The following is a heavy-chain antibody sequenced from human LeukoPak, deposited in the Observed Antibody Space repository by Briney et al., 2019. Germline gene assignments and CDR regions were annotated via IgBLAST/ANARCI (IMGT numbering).Heavy chain of an antibody. V-gene: IGHV4-34*01. J-gene: IGHJ4*02. CDR2: INHSGST. Sequence: SETLSLTCAVYGGSFSGYYWSWIRQPPGKGLEWIGEINHSGSTNYNPSLKSRVTISVDTSKNQFSLKLSSVTAADTAVYYCARLGSMGGWYAVYWGQGTLVTVSS. D-gene: IGHD6-19*01. CDR1: GGSFSGYY. CDR3: ARLGSMGGWYAVY.